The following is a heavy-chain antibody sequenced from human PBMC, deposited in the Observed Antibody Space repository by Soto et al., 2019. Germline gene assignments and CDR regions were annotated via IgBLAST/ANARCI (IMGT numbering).Heavy chain of an antibody. CDR1: GFTFSDSA. Sequence: EVQLVESGGGLVQPGGSLILSCAASGFTFSDSAMHWVRQASGKGLEWVGRIRSKVNTYATAYAASVKGRFTISRDDSINTAYLQMNSLKTEDTAVYYCTRRRDWTAMDPLDYWGQGTLVTVSS. V-gene: IGHV3-73*02. J-gene: IGHJ4*02. CDR2: IRSKVNTYAT. CDR3: TRRRDWTAMDPLDY. D-gene: IGHD5-18*01.